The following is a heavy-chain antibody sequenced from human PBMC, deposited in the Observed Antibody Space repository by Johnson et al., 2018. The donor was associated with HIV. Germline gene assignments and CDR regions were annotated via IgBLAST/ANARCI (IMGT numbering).Heavy chain of an antibody. CDR3: ARDRAPVYSSSSTPFDALDI. CDR1: RFTFSSYA. Sequence: QVQLVESGGGVVQPGRSLRLSCAASRFTFSSYAIHWVRQAPGKGLEWVAVILYDGNNKYYADSVKGRFTISRANSKSTLYLQMNSLRVEDTAVYYCARDRAPVYSSSSTPFDALDIWGQGTVVSVSS. CDR2: ILYDGNNK. D-gene: IGHD6-6*01. V-gene: IGHV3-30-3*01. J-gene: IGHJ3*02.